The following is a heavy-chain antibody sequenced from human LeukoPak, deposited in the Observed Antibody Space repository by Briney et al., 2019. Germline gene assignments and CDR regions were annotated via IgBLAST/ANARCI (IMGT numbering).Heavy chain of an antibody. J-gene: IGHJ4*02. Sequence: GGSLRLSCAASGFTFSTYAMHWVRQAPGKGLEYVSAISSDGDSTYYANSVKGRFTISRDNSKNTLYLQMGSLRDEDMAVYYCARSEQQDFGDYEFDYWGQGTLVTVSS. CDR3: ARSEQQDFGDYEFDY. CDR2: ISSDGDST. CDR1: GFTFSTYA. D-gene: IGHD4-17*01. V-gene: IGHV3-64*01.